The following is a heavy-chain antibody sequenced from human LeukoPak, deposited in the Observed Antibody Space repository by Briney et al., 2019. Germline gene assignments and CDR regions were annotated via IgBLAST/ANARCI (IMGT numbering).Heavy chain of an antibody. CDR1: GYTFSTYG. Sequence: ASVKVSCKASGYTFSTYGISWVRQAPGQGLEWMGWIRAYKGNTYYAQKLQGRVTMTTDTSTSTAYMELRSLRSDDTAIYYCARDLYYYGSGSYYDVFDVWGQGTMVTVSS. D-gene: IGHD3-10*01. V-gene: IGHV1-18*01. CDR3: ARDLYYYGSGSYYDVFDV. CDR2: IRAYKGNT. J-gene: IGHJ3*01.